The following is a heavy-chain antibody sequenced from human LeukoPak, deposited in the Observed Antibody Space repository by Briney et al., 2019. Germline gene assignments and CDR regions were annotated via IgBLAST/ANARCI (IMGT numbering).Heavy chain of an antibody. Sequence: ASVKVSCKASGYTFTSYGISWVRQAPGQGLEWMGWISAYNGNINYAQKLQGRVTMTTDTSTSTAYMELRSLRSDDTAVYYCAREGGYSGYPDSFYYYYYYMDVWGKGTTVTVSS. J-gene: IGHJ6*03. V-gene: IGHV1-18*01. D-gene: IGHD5-12*01. CDR3: AREGGYSGYPDSFYYYYYYMDV. CDR2: ISAYNGNI. CDR1: GYTFTSYG.